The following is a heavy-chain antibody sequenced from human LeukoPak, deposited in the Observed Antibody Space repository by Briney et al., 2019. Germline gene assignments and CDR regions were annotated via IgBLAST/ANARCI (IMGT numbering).Heavy chain of an antibody. D-gene: IGHD3-10*01. CDR1: GYSISSGYY. Sequence: SSETLSLTCTVSGYSISSGYYWGWIRQPPGKGLEWIGSIYHSGSTYYNPSLKSRVTISVDTSKNQFSLKLSSVTAADTAVYYCARLWFGELCDYWGQGTLVTVSS. J-gene: IGHJ4*02. V-gene: IGHV4-38-2*02. CDR2: IYHSGST. CDR3: ARLWFGELCDY.